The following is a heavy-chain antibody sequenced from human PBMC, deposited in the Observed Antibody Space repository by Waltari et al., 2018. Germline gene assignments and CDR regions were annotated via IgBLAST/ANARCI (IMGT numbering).Heavy chain of an antibody. CDR2: IWDDGSNK. CDR3: ARTASTKYYYYGMDV. D-gene: IGHD1-1*01. V-gene: IGHV3-33*01. J-gene: IGHJ6*02. Sequence: QVQLVESGGGVVQPGRSLRLSCAASGFTFSSYGMHWVRQAPGKGLEWVAVIWDDGSNKDYAASVKGRFTISRDNSKNTLYLQMNSLRAEDTAVYYCARTASTKYYYYGMDVWGQGTTVTVSS. CDR1: GFTFSSYG.